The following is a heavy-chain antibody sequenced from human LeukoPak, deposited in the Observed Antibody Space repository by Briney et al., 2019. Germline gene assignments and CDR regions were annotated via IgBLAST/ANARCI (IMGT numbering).Heavy chain of an antibody. CDR1: GGSISSRNW. CDR2: IYHSGST. CDR3: AKVGFDGWLIDC. V-gene: IGHV4-4*02. J-gene: IGHJ4*02. Sequence: SETLSLTCAVSGGSISSRNWWSWVRQPPGKGLEWIGEIYHSGSTNFNPSLKSRVTILVDKSKNQFSLKLTSVTAADTAVYYCAKVGFDGWLIDCWGQGTLVIVSS. D-gene: IGHD5-24*01.